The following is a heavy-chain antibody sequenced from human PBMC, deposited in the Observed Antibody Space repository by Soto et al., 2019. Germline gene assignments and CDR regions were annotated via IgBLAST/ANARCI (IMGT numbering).Heavy chain of an antibody. D-gene: IGHD3-16*01. CDR3: AREGVRGMEV. CDR2: MNPNSANT. CDR1: GYTFTSYD. Sequence: QVQLVQSGAEVKKPGASVKVSCKASGYTFTSYDINWVRQATGQGLEWMGWMNPNSANTGYAQKFQGRVTMTRNTSLSTAYMDMSSLKSEDTTVYYFAREGVRGMEVWGQGTTVTVSS. V-gene: IGHV1-8*01. J-gene: IGHJ6*02.